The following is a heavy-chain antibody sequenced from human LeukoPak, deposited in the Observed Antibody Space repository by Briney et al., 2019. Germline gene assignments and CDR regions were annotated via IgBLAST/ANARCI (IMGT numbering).Heavy chain of an antibody. J-gene: IGHJ4*02. CDR3: ARGHFGVVPY. Sequence: PSETLSLTCAVYGGSFSGYCWSWIRQPPGKGLEWIGEINHSGSTNYNPSLKSRVTISVDTSKNQFSLKLSSVTAADTAVYYCARGHFGVVPYWGQGTLVTVSS. CDR2: INHSGST. CDR1: GGSFSGYC. V-gene: IGHV4-34*01. D-gene: IGHD3-3*01.